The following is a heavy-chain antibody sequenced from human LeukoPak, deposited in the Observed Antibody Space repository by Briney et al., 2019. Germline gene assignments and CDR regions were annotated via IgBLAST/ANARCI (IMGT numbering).Heavy chain of an antibody. CDR2: INHSGST. D-gene: IGHD4-17*01. V-gene: IGHV4-34*01. CDR1: GGSFSGYY. J-gene: IGHJ6*04. CDR3: ARIQTTVTNLYYYYYGMDV. Sequence: SETLSLTCAVYGGSFSGYYWSWIRQPPGKGLEWIGEINHSGSTNYNPSLKSRVTISVDTSKNQFSPKLSSVTAADTAVYYCARIQTTVTNLYYYYYGMDVWGKGTTVTVSS.